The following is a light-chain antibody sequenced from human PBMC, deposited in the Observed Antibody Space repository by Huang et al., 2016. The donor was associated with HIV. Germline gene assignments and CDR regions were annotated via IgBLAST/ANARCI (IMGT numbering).Light chain of an antibody. V-gene: IGKV2-28*01. CDR1: QSLLHSNGYNY. CDR2: LGS. Sequence: DIVMTQSPLSLPVTPGEPASISCRSGQSLLHSNGYNYLDWYLQKPGHSPQLLIYLGSNRASGVPDRFSGSGSGTDFTLKISRVEADDVGVYYCMQALQTQWTFGQGTKVEIK. J-gene: IGKJ1*01. CDR3: MQALQTQWT.